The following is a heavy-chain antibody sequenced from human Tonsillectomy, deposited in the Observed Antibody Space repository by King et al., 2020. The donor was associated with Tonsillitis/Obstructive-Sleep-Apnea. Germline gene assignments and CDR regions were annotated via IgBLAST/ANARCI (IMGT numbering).Heavy chain of an antibody. J-gene: IGHJ4*02. CDR2: ISGSGTNT. D-gene: IGHD3/OR15-3a*01. V-gene: IGHV3-23*04. CDR1: EFTFSNYA. Sequence: VQLVESGGGLVQPGGSLRLSCAASEFTFSNYAMTWVRQAPGKGLEWVSTISGSGTNTYYADSVRGRFTISRDNSKNTLYLQMNTLRAEDTAIYYCASAQPGSGVYTLGGQGTLAPVSP. CDR3: ASAQPGSGVYTL.